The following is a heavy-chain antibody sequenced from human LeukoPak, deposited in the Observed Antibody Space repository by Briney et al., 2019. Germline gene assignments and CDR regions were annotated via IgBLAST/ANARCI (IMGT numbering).Heavy chain of an antibody. J-gene: IGHJ4*02. V-gene: IGHV4-38-2*02. CDR2: IYHSGST. D-gene: IGHD6-13*01. Sequence: SETLSLTCTVSGYSISSGYYWGWIRQPPGKGLEWIGSIYHSGSTYYNPSLKSRVTISVDTSKNQISLKLSSVTAADTAVYYCARLVVSSWYHEVLLGRDYWGQGTLVTVS. CDR3: ARLVVSSWYHEVLLGRDY. CDR1: GYSISSGYY.